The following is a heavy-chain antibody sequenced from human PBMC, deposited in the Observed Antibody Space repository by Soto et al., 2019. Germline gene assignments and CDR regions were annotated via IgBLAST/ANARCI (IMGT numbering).Heavy chain of an antibody. CDR2: IWYDGSNK. Sequence: PGGSLRLSCAASGFTFSSYGMHWVRQAPGKGLEWVAVIWYDGSNKYYADSVKGRFTISRDNSKNTLYLQMNSLRAEDTAVYYCARAEPGGDILTGYREYNYYYYGMDVWGQGTTVTVSS. J-gene: IGHJ6*02. CDR3: ARAEPGGDILTGYREYNYYYYGMDV. V-gene: IGHV3-33*01. CDR1: GFTFSSYG. D-gene: IGHD3-9*01.